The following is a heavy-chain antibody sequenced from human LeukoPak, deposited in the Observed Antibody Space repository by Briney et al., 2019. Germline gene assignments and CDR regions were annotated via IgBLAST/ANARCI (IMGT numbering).Heavy chain of an antibody. CDR2: TNSDGSSI. Sequence: GGSLRLSCAASGFTFSSYWMHWLRQAPGKGLVWVSRTNSDGSSISYADSVKGRFTISRDNAKNTLYLQIDSLRVEDTAVYYCAREYQVKARFDPWGQGTVVTVSS. V-gene: IGHV3-74*01. CDR1: GFTFSSYW. CDR3: AREYQVKARFDP. J-gene: IGHJ5*02. D-gene: IGHD3-22*01.